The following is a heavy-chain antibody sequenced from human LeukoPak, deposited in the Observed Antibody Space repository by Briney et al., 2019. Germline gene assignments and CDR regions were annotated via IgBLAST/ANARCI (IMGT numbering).Heavy chain of an antibody. CDR3: AKEGRSGYCSSTTCSTYYFDY. CDR1: GFTFSSYA. CDR2: ISGSGGST. J-gene: IGHJ4*02. Sequence: PGGSLRLSCAASGFTFSSYAMSWVRQAPGKGREWVSAISGSGGSTYYADSVKGRFTTSRDNSKNTLYLQMNSLRAEDTAVYYCAKEGRSGYCSSTTCSTYYFDYWGQGTLVTVSS. V-gene: IGHV3-23*01. D-gene: IGHD2-2*03.